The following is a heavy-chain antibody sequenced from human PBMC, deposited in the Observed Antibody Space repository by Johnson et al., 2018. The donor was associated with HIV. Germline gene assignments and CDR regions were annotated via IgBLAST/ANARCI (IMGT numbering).Heavy chain of an antibody. D-gene: IGHD2-21*02. CDR1: GFTFANYG. CDR3: AKDDNLGVWYSDAFDV. Sequence: QVQLVESGGGVVQPGGSLRLSCAASGFTFANYGMHWVRQAPGKGLEWVAFIAHDESITHYADSVKGRFTMSRDNSKNTLYLQMKSLRAEDTAIYYCAKDDNLGVWYSDAFDVWGQGPVVTVSS. J-gene: IGHJ3*01. CDR2: IAHDESIT. V-gene: IGHV3-30*02.